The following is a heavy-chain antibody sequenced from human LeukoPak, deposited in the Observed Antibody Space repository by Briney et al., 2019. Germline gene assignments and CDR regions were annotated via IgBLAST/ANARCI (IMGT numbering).Heavy chain of an antibody. V-gene: IGHV4-30-2*01. CDR3: AAQGGNGNYLNWFDP. CDR1: GDSISSGGYY. Sequence: SETLSLTCTVSGDSISSGGYYWSWIRQPPGKGLEWIGYIYHSGSTYYDPSLKSRVTISVDRSKNQFPLNLSSVTAADTAVYYCAAQGGNGNYLNWFDPWGQGTLVTVSS. D-gene: IGHD1-7*01. J-gene: IGHJ5*02. CDR2: IYHSGST.